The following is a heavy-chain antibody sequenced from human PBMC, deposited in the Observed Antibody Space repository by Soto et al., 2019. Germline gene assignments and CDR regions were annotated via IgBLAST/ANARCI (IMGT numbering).Heavy chain of an antibody. D-gene: IGHD5-18*01. CDR1: GFTFTSSA. V-gene: IGHV1-58*01. Sequence: GASVKVSCKASGFTFTSSAVQWVRQARGQRLEWIVCIVVGSGNTNYEQKFQERVTITRDMSTSTAYMELSSLRSEDTAVYYCAADLNMDTAMVNFPVGFDYWG. CDR3: AADLNMDTAMVNFPVGFDY. CDR2: IVVGSGNT. J-gene: IGHJ4*01.